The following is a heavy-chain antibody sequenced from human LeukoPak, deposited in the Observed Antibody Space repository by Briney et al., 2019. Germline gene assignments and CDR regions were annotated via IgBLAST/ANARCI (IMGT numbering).Heavy chain of an antibody. D-gene: IGHD6-19*01. V-gene: IGHV1-69*13. CDR1: GGTFSSYA. CDR3: VRAYRSGWRDAFDI. Sequence: ASVKVSCKASGGTFSSYAISWVRQAPGQGLEWMGGIIPIFGTANYAQKFQGRVTITADESTSTAYMELSSLRSEDTAVYYCVRAYRSGWRDAFDIWGQGTMVTVSS. CDR2: IIPIFGTA. J-gene: IGHJ3*02.